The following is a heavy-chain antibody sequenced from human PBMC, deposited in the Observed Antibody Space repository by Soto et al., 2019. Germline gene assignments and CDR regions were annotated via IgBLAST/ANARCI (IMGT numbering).Heavy chain of an antibody. CDR2: ISAYNGNT. V-gene: IGHV1-18*01. Sequence: QVQLVQSGGEVKKPGASVKVSCKASGYTFTSYGISWVRRAPGQGLEWMGRISAYNGNTNYAQKLRARATMTTDTPASTAYMELRSLRSDDTAVYYCARVVGSLGHWFDPWGQGTLVTVSS. CDR1: GYTFTSYG. CDR3: ARVVGSLGHWFDP. D-gene: IGHD1-26*01. J-gene: IGHJ5*02.